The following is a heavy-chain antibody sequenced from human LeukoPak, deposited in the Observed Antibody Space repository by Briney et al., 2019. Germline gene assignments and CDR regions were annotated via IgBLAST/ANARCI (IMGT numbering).Heavy chain of an antibody. CDR2: MWSDGSNK. V-gene: IGHV3-33*01. CDR1: GFTFSNYG. Sequence: GGSLILSCAASGFTFSNYGIHWVRQAPGKGLEWVAVMWSDGSNKFYADSVKGRFTVSRDNSKNTVYLQMNSLRAEDTAVYYCARDFDTSGHYLFDYWGQGTLITVSS. J-gene: IGHJ4*02. CDR3: ARDFDTSGHYLFDY. D-gene: IGHD3-22*01.